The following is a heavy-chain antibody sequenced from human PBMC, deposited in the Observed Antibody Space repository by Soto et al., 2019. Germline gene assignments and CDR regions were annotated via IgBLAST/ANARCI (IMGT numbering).Heavy chain of an antibody. CDR2: IYYSGST. J-gene: IGHJ4*02. V-gene: IGHV4-39*01. CDR1: GGSISSSTYY. D-gene: IGHD6-13*01. CDR3: ARQRGKAAAGDVADY. Sequence: QLQLQESGPGLVKPSETLSLTCTVSGGSISSSTYYWGWIRQPPGKGLEWIGSIYYSGSTYYNPSFKSRSPTXXDXSRXQSPLRLSSVTAADTAVYYCARQRGKAAAGDVADYWGQGTLVTVSS.